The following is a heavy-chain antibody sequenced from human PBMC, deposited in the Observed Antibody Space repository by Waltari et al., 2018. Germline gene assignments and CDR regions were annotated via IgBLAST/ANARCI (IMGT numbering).Heavy chain of an antibody. Sequence: QLHLQESGPGLVKPSETPSLTCSVSGGSITSPRHYWGWIRQPPGKGLEWTGTISYSGATYYNPSLRSRVTIPLDTSKNQFSLKLNSGTAADTAVYYCATYVGASVGTAAFDVWGQGTMVTVSS. V-gene: IGHV4-39*05. J-gene: IGHJ3*01. CDR3: ATYVGASVGTAAFDV. CDR2: ISYSGAT. CDR1: GGSITSPRHY. D-gene: IGHD3-16*01.